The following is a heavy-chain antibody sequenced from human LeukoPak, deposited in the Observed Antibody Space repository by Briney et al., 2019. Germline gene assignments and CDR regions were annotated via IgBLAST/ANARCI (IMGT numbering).Heavy chain of an antibody. Sequence: SETLSLTCTVSGGSISTHFWTWIRQPPGMGLEWIGYIYYTGSTNYNPSLKSRVTISLDTSKNQFSLHLSFVTAADTAVYYCARAPNGYYPLDYWGQGTLVAVSS. J-gene: IGHJ4*02. CDR3: ARAPNGYYPLDY. V-gene: IGHV4-59*11. CDR1: GGSISTHF. D-gene: IGHD3-22*01. CDR2: IYYTGST.